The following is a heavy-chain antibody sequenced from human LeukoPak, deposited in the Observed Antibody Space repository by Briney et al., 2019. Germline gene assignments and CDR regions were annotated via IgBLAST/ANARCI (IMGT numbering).Heavy chain of an antibody. Sequence: GASVTVSCKASGYTFTSYGISWVRQAPGQGLEWMGWISAYNGNTNYAQKLQGRVTMTTDTSTSTAYMELRSLRSDDTAVYYCARVFSSYYDSSGSFDYWGQGTLVTVSS. CDR2: ISAYNGNT. CDR1: GYTFTSYG. J-gene: IGHJ4*02. CDR3: ARVFSSYYDSSGSFDY. D-gene: IGHD3-22*01. V-gene: IGHV1-18*01.